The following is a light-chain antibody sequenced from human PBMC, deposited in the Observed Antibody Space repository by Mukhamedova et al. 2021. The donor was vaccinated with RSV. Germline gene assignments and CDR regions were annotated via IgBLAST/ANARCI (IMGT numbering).Light chain of an antibody. Sequence: WYQRRVHGKAPKLLIYDASNLETGVPSRFSGSGSGTEFTLTISSLQPDDFATYYCQQYNSYSWTFGQGTKVEIK. CDR2: DAS. CDR3: QQYNSYSWT. V-gene: IGKV1-5*01. J-gene: IGKJ1*01.